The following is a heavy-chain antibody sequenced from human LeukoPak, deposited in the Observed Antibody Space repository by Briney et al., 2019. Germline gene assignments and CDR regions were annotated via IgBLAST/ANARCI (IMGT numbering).Heavy chain of an antibody. CDR2: IYYSGST. V-gene: IGHV4-59*12. Sequence: SETLSLTCTVSGGSISSYYWSWIRQPPGKGLEWIGYIYYSGSTNYNPSLKSRVTISVDTSKNQFSLKLSSVTAADTAVYYCARGDGYNYPDGFDIWAKGQWSPSLQ. D-gene: IGHD5-24*01. CDR1: GGSISSYY. CDR3: ARGDGYNYPDGFDI. J-gene: IGHJ3*02.